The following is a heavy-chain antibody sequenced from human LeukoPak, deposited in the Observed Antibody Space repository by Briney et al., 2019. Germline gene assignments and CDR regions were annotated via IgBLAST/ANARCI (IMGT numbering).Heavy chain of an antibody. CDR1: GDSISSGSYY. J-gene: IGHJ6*03. V-gene: IGHV4-61*02. CDR3: ASRHSKQQPYYYYMDI. D-gene: IGHD6-13*01. Sequence: SETLSLTCTVSGDSISSGSYYWSWIRQPAGKGLEWIGRIYSNGDTKFNPSLKSRVIISLDTSKNQFSLKLSSATAADTAVYYCASRHSKQQPYYYYMDIWGKGTTVTVSS. CDR2: IYSNGDT.